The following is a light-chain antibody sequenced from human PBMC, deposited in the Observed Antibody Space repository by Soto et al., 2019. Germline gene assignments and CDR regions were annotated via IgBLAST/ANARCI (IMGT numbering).Light chain of an antibody. CDR1: QSVSSY. J-gene: IGKJ4*01. Sequence: EIVLTQSPATLSLSPGERATLSCRASQSVSSYLAWYQQKPGQAPRLLIYDASNRATGIPARFSGSGSGTDFTLTISSLEPEDFAVYYCQQYNNWPLTFGGGTTVEIK. CDR3: QQYNNWPLT. V-gene: IGKV3-11*01. CDR2: DAS.